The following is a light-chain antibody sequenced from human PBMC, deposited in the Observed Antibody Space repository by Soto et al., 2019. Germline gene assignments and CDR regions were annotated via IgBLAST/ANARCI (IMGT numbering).Light chain of an antibody. CDR1: QCINIL. CDR3: QQYTNTNNPWM. J-gene: IGKJ1*01. V-gene: IGKV1-9*01. Sequence: DIQWTQSPSFLSASGLYGVTGTCLASQCINILLAWFQQTPGKAPNLLIXAASTLQSGVPSTFSGRGSGTEFTLIISGLQPDDSATYYCQQYTNTNNPWMLGQGTKVDIK. CDR2: AAS.